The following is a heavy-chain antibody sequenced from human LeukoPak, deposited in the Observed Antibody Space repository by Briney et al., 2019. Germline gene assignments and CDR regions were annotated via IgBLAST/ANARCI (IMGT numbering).Heavy chain of an antibody. CDR3: AKVYVGSWYAYDH. V-gene: IGHV3-43*02. D-gene: IGHD6-13*01. J-gene: IGHJ4*02. CDR2: IGGDGGTT. Sequence: GGSLRLSCTASGFTFDDYAMRWVRQAPAKGLEWVSLIGGDGGTTDYADSVKGRFTISRDNRRNSLYLHMNSLRTEDTALYFCAKVYVGSWYAYDHWGQGTLVTVSS. CDR1: GFTFDDYA.